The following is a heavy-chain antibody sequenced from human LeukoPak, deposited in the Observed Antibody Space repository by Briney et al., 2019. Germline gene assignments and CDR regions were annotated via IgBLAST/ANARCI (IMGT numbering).Heavy chain of an antibody. Sequence: GGSLRLSCAASGFTFSSYAMSWVRQAPGKGLEWVSVIYSGGSTYYADSVKGRFTISRHNSKNTLYLQMNSLRAEDTAVYYCARVAYDFWSGYPDYWGQGTLVTVSS. CDR1: GFTFSSYA. CDR3: ARVAYDFWSGYPDY. J-gene: IGHJ4*02. D-gene: IGHD3-3*01. CDR2: IYSGGST. V-gene: IGHV3-53*04.